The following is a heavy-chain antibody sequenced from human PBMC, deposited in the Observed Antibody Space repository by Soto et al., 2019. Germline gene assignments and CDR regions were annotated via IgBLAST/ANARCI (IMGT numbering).Heavy chain of an antibody. Sequence: QGQLVQSGTEVKKPGSSVKVSCKASGGTFRNYPINWVRQAPGQGLEWMGSIFTLTDIPAYAQNFQARLTISADKSTSTAYMELSGLTSDDTAMYFCARSTLVVLNYFESWGQGTLVTVSS. CDR1: GGTFRNYP. D-gene: IGHD1-1*01. CDR3: ARSTLVVLNYFES. CDR2: IFTLTDIP. J-gene: IGHJ4*02. V-gene: IGHV1-69*02.